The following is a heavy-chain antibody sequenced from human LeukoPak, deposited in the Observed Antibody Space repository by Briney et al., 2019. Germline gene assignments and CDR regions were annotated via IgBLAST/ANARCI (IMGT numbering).Heavy chain of an antibody. CDR1: GGSISSYY. J-gene: IGHJ4*02. V-gene: IGHV4-59*08. D-gene: IGHD5-24*01. Sequence: PSETLSLTCTVSGGSISSYYWSWIRQPPGKGLEWIGYIYYSGSTNYNPSLKSQVTISVDTSKNQFSLKLSSVTAADTAVYYCARATHLADGYDPYFDYWGQGTLVTVSS. CDR2: IYYSGST. CDR3: ARATHLADGYDPYFDY.